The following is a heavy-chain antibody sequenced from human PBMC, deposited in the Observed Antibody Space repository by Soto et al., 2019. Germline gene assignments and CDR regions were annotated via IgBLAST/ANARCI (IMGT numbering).Heavy chain of an antibody. J-gene: IGHJ6*02. CDR1: GYTFTVYY. CDR2: INPKFGDT. Sequence: QVQLVQSGAEVKEPGDSVRVSCEASGYTFTVYYIHWVRQAPGQGLEWMGWINPKFGDTTYAQDFQGRVSMTRDMSISTVYMELSRLTSDDTAIYYCARNMDYYYGRGSGNGHGVWGQGTTVTVFS. CDR3: ARNMDYYYGRGSGNGHGV. D-gene: IGHD3-10*02. V-gene: IGHV1-2*02.